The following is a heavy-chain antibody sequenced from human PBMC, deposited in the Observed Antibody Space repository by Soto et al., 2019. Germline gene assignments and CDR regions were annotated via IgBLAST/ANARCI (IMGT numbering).Heavy chain of an antibody. J-gene: IGHJ4*02. Sequence: SETLSLTCTVSGGSISSSSYYWGWIRQPPGKGLEWIGSIYYSGSTYYNPSLKSRVTISVDTSKNQFSLKLSSVTAADTAVYYCASGKDILTGYGMVDYWGQGTLVTVSS. D-gene: IGHD3-9*01. CDR3: ASGKDILTGYGMVDY. V-gene: IGHV4-39*01. CDR1: GGSISSSSYY. CDR2: IYYSGST.